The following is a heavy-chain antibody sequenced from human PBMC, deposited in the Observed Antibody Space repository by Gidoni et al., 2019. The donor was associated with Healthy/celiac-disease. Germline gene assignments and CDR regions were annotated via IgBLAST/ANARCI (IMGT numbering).Heavy chain of an antibody. V-gene: IGHV1-69*06. CDR2: IIPIVGTA. D-gene: IGHD3-3*01. CDR3: ATIYYDFWSGPWAGWFDP. CDR1: GGTFSSYA. J-gene: IGHJ5*02. Sequence: QVQLVQSGAEVTKPGSSVKVSCKASGGTFSSYAISWVRQAPGQGLEWMGGIIPIVGTANYAQKFQGRVTITADKSTSTAYMELSSLRSEDTAVYYCATIYYDFWSGPWAGWFDPWGQGTLVTVSS.